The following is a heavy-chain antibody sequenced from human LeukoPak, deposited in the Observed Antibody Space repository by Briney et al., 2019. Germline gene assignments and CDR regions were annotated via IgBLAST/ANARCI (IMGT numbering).Heavy chain of an antibody. Sequence: GRSLRLSCAASGFTFSSYGMHWVRQAPGKGLEWVALIWYDGNNKYYTDSVKGRFTISRDNPKNTLYLQMNSLRAEDTAVYYCAREGSSWSVDYWGQGTLVTGSS. D-gene: IGHD6-13*01. V-gene: IGHV3-33*01. CDR1: GFTFSSYG. CDR3: AREGSSWSVDY. CDR2: IWYDGNNK. J-gene: IGHJ4*02.